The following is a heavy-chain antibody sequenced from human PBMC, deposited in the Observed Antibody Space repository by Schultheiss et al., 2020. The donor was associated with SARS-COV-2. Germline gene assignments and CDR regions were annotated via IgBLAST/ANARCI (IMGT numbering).Heavy chain of an antibody. V-gene: IGHV4-38-2*01. CDR2: INHSGST. D-gene: IGHD5-24*01. CDR3: ARPDGYNSRNWFDP. J-gene: IGHJ5*02. Sequence: SETLSLTCAVSGYSISSGYCWSWIRQPTGKGLEWIGEINHSGSTNYNPSLKSRVTISVDTSKNQFSLKLSSVTAADTAVYYCARPDGYNSRNWFDPWGQGTLVTVSS. CDR1: GYSISSGYC.